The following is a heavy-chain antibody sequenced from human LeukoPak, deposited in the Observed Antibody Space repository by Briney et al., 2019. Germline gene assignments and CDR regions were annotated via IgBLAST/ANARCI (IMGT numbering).Heavy chain of an antibody. CDR2: ISYDGNNK. D-gene: IGHD3-22*01. V-gene: IGHV3-30-3*01. J-gene: IGHJ3*02. CDR1: GFSFSTYA. CDR3: ARVGSTITVGDGFDI. Sequence: GRSLRLSCAASGFSFSTYAMHWVRQAPGKGLEWVAVISYDGNNKYYADSVKGRFSISRDNSKNTVYLQVDSLRPEDTAVYYCARVGSTITVGDGFDIWGQGTMVTFSS.